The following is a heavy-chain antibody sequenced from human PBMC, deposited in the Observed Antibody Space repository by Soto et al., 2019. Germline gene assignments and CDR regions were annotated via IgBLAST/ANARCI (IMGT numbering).Heavy chain of an antibody. CDR1: GFTFDDYA. D-gene: IGHD3-10*01. V-gene: IGHV3-9*01. CDR2: ISWNGAAT. Sequence: EAQLVESGGGLVQPGRSLRLSSVASGFTFDDYAIPWVRQAPGKGLEWVSGISWNGAATGYADSVKGRFTNSRDNAKNSLYLQMSSLRTEDTAIYYCANLPLYGSGFDCWGQGTLVTVSS. CDR3: ANLPLYGSGFDC. J-gene: IGHJ4*02.